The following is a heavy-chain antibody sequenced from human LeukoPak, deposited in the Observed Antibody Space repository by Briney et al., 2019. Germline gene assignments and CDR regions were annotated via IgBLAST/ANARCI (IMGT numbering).Heavy chain of an antibody. V-gene: IGHV3-74*01. CDR2: ITSDGSGI. CDR1: GFTFSSYW. D-gene: IGHD1-26*01. J-gene: IGHJ4*02. CDR3: ASGRLVGAPDY. Sequence: GGSLRLSCAASGFTFSSYWMHWVRQPPGKGLVWVSRITSDGSGIGYADSVKGRFSTSRDNAKNTLYLQMNSLRAEDTAVYYCASGRLVGAPDYWGQGTLVTVSS.